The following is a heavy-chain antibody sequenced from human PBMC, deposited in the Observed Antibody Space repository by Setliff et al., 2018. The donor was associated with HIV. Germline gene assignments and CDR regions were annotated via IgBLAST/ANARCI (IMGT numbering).Heavy chain of an antibody. D-gene: IGHD3-10*01. J-gene: IGHJ6*02. Sequence: PGGSLRLSCAASGFTFSSHWMVWVRQAPGKGLEWVANINQDGSEKNYVDSVKGRFTISRDNAKNTLYLQMNSLRAEDTAVYYCARGVRGVVNGMDVWGQGTTVTVS. CDR1: GFTFSSHW. CDR3: ARGVRGVVNGMDV. CDR2: INQDGSEK. V-gene: IGHV3-7*01.